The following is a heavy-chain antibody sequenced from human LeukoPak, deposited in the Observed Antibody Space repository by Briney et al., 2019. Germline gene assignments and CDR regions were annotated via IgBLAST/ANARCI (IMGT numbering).Heavy chain of an antibody. Sequence: PSETLSLTCAVYGGSFSSYYWSWIRQPPGKGLEWIGYIYYSGSTNYNPSLKSRVTISVDTSKNQFSLKLSSVTAADTAVYYCASSAVGATLDYWGQGTLVTVSS. V-gene: IGHV4-59*01. CDR2: IYYSGST. J-gene: IGHJ4*02. D-gene: IGHD1-26*01. CDR3: ASSAVGATLDY. CDR1: GGSFSSYY.